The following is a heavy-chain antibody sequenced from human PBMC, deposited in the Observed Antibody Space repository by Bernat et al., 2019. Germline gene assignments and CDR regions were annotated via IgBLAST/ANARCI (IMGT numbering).Heavy chain of an antibody. CDR3: ARHVGITGTSTSMDV. J-gene: IGHJ6*02. CDR1: GYSFTSYW. V-gene: IGHV5-51*01. D-gene: IGHD1-7*01. Sequence: EVQLVQSGAEVKKPGESLKISCKGSGYSFTSYWIGWVRQMPGKGLEWMGIIYPGDSDTRYSPSFQGQVTISADKSISTAYLQWSSLKASGTAMYYCARHVGITGTSTSMDVWGQGTTVTVSS. CDR2: IYPGDSDT.